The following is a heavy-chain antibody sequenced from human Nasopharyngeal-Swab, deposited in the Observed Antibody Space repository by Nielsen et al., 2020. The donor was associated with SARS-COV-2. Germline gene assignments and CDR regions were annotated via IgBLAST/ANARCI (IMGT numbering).Heavy chain of an antibody. J-gene: IGHJ3*02. V-gene: IGHV1-69*04. Sequence: SVKVSCKASGGTFSSYAISWVRQAPGQGLEWMGRIIPILGIANYAQKFQGRVTITADKSTSTAYMELSSLRSEETAVYYCARESTYDAFDIWGQGTMVTVSS. CDR3: ARESTYDAFDI. D-gene: IGHD2-2*01. CDR2: IIPILGIA. CDR1: GGTFSSYA.